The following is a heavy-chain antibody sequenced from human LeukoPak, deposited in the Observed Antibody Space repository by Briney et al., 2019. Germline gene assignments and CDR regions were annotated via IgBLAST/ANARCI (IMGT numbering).Heavy chain of an antibody. CDR3: TREAVWGTSDY. CDR1: GDGVSSNSAA. Sequence: SQTLSLTCAISGDGVSSNSAAWNWLRQSPSRGFEWLGRTYYRSKWYNDDAVSVKSRITINPDSSRIQFSLHLNSVTPEDTAVYYCTREAVWGTSDYWAQGTLVTVSS. J-gene: IGHJ4*02. V-gene: IGHV6-1*01. CDR2: TYYRSKWYN. D-gene: IGHD3-16*01.